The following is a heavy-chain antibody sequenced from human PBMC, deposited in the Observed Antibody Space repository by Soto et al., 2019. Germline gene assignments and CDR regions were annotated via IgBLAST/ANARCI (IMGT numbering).Heavy chain of an antibody. D-gene: IGHD1-26*01. V-gene: IGHV3-23*01. CDR1: GFTFSSYA. J-gene: IGHJ3*02. CDR3: AKDTTPPTLGLRNAFDI. CDR2: ISGGSGST. Sequence: PGGSLRLSCAASGFTFSSYAMSWVRQAPGKGLEWVSDISGGSGSTYYADSVKGRFTISRDNAKNSLFLQMNSLRAEDTAVYYCAKDTTPPTLGLRNAFDIWDQGTMVTVSS.